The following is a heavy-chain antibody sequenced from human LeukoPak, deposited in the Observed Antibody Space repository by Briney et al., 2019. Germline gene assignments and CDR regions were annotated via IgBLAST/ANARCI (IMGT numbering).Heavy chain of an antibody. Sequence: SETLSLTCTVSGGSISSYYWSWIRQPAGKGLEWIGRIYTSGSTNHNPSLKSRVTMSVDTSKSQFSLKLRSVTAADTAVYYCARMITAGQNYFDYWGQGTLVTVSS. J-gene: IGHJ4*02. V-gene: IGHV4-4*07. CDR2: IYTSGST. CDR3: ARMITAGQNYFDY. D-gene: IGHD6-13*01. CDR1: GGSISSYY.